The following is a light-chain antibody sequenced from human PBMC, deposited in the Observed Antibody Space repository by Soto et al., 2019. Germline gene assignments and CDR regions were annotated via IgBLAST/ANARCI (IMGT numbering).Light chain of an antibody. CDR3: SSYTTSRTVV. CDR2: DVS. V-gene: IGLV2-14*03. CDR1: SSDIGAYHY. J-gene: IGLJ2*01. Sequence: QSTLTQLASVSGFPGQSITISCTGTSSDIGAYHYVSWYQRHPGKAPNLMIYDVSNRPSGISDRFSGSKSGNTASLTISGLQVEDEGDYYCSSYTTSRTVVLGGGTKLTVL.